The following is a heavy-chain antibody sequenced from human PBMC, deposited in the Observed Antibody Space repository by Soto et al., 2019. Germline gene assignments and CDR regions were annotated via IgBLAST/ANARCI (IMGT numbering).Heavy chain of an antibody. J-gene: IGHJ4*02. CDR3: ARRGTISSAHHFEH. CDR1: GFTFSGYN. Sequence: QVQLVESGGGLVKPGGSLRLSCAASGFTFSGYNMSWIRQAPGKGLEWGSYITSSGSNTFDAESVKGRFTIARDNTMNLLYLQMTSLSAEDTAVYYCARRGTISSAHHFEHWGQGNLVTVSS. CDR2: ITSSGSNT. V-gene: IGHV3-11*01. D-gene: IGHD6-6*01.